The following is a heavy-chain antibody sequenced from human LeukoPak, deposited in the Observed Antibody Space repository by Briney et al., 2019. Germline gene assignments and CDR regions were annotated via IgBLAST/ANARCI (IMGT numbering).Heavy chain of an antibody. CDR3: AGRPENTGYSFDY. V-gene: IGHV4-4*07. J-gene: IGHJ4*02. CDR1: GVSITDYH. Sequence: SGTLSLTCVVSGVSITDYHWSWIRQSAGKGLEWLGQVQTSGNPNYNPSFKSRVAMSVDSSRNHFSLELRSVSVADTAVYYCAGRPENTGYSFDYWGQGALVTVSS. CDR2: VQTSGNP. D-gene: IGHD2-15*01.